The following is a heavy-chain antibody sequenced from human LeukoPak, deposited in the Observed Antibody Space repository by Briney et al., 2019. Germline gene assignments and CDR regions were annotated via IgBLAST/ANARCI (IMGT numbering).Heavy chain of an antibody. CDR3: AKSSGWPHYYYMDV. CDR2: IKQDGSEK. CDR1: GFTFSSYW. D-gene: IGHD6-19*01. Sequence: GGSLRLSCAASGFTFSSYWMSWVRQAPGKGLEWVANIKQDGSEKYYVDSVKGRFTISRDNAKNSLYLQMNSLRAEDTAVYYCAKSSGWPHYYYMDVWGKGTTVTVSS. J-gene: IGHJ6*03. V-gene: IGHV3-7*01.